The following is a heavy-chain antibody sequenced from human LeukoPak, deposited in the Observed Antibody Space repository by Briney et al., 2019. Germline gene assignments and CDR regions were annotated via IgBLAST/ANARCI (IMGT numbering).Heavy chain of an antibody. CDR1: GYTFTSYG. D-gene: IGHD3-22*01. J-gene: IGHJ3*02. V-gene: IGHV1-18*01. CDR2: ISAYNGNT. CDR3: ARDIGVHYYDSSGYYWDDAFDI. Sequence: GASVKVSCKASGYTFTSYGISWVRQAPGQGLEWVGWISAYNGNTNYAQKLQGRVTMTTDTSTSTAYMELRSLRSDDTAVYYCARDIGVHYYDSSGYYWDDAFDIWGQGTMVTVSS.